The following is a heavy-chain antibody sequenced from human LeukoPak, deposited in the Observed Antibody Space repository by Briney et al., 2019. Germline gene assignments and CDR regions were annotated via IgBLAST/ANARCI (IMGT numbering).Heavy chain of an antibody. Sequence: GGSLRLSCAASGFTFNTYFMHWVRQAPGKRLVWVSRIDTDGKSTTYADSVKGRFTISRDNAKNSLYLQMNSLRAEDTAVYYCTTLTVATNFDYWGQGTLVTVSS. J-gene: IGHJ4*02. V-gene: IGHV3-74*01. CDR3: TTLTVATNFDY. CDR2: IDTDGKST. CDR1: GFTFNTYF. D-gene: IGHD5-12*01.